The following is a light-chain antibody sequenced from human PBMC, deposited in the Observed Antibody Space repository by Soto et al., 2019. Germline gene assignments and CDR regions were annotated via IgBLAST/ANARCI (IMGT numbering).Light chain of an antibody. J-gene: IGKJ1*01. V-gene: IGKV3-15*01. CDR3: QQYDNWPPWT. CDR1: QSVTSN. CDR2: GAS. Sequence: EIVLTQSPATLSVSPGEGATLSCRASQSVTSNLAWYQQKPGQAPRLLIYGASTRATGVPARFSGSGSGTEFTLIISSLQSEDFAVYFCQQYDNWPPWTFGQGTKLEIK.